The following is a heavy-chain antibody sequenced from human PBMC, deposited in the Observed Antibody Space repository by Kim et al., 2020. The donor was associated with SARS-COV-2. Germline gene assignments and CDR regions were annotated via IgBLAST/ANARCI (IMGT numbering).Heavy chain of an antibody. J-gene: IGHJ6*03. D-gene: IGHD2-2*01. CDR3: ARSSSTSCPCYYMDV. Sequence: GGSLRLSCAASGFTFSTYWMYWVRQAPGKGLVWVSRINSDGSSTNYADSVKGRFTISRDNAKNTLYLQMNSLRAEDTAVYYCARSSSTSCPCYYMDVWGKGTTVTGSS. CDR1: GFTFSTYW. V-gene: IGHV3-74*01. CDR2: INSDGSST.